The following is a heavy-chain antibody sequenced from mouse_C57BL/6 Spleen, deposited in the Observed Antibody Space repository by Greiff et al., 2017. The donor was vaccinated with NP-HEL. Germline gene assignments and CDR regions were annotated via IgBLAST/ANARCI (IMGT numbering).Heavy chain of an antibody. D-gene: IGHD3-2*02. CDR3: ARQLRPDYYAMDY. J-gene: IGHJ4*01. CDR2: ISSGSSTI. V-gene: IGHV5-17*01. CDR1: GFTFSDYG. Sequence: EVKLVESGGGLVKPGGSLKLSCAASGFTFSDYGMHWVRQAPEKGLEWVAYISSGSSTIYYADTVKGRFTISRDNAKNTLFLQMTSLRSEDTAMYYCARQLRPDYYAMDYWGQGTSVTVSS.